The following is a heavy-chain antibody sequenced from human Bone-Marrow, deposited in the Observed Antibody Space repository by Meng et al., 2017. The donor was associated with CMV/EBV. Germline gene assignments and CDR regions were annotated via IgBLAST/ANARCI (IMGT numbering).Heavy chain of an antibody. D-gene: IGHD1-26*01. J-gene: IGHJ6*02. CDR3: ARGVENVVGARYGMDV. CDR1: GDSFTTSKW. Sequence: SETLSLTCAVSGDSFTTSKWWSWVRQAPGKGLEWIGEVYHSGSTHYNPSLKSRVTISVDKSKNQFSLKVNSVTAADTAVYYCARGVENVVGARYGMDVWGQGSTVTVSS. V-gene: IGHV4-4*02. CDR2: VYHSGST.